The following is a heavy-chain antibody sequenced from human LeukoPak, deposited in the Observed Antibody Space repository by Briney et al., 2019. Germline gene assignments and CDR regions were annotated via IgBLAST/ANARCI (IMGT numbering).Heavy chain of an antibody. CDR1: GGSISSYY. V-gene: IGHV4-59*08. CDR2: IYYSGST. D-gene: IGHD4-17*01. Sequence: SETLSLTCTVPGGSISSYYWSWIRQPPGKGLEWIGHIYYSGSTNYNPSLKSRVTISVDTSKYQFSLKLSSVTAADTAVYYCARRPDYGDYWYFDLWGRGTLVTVSS. J-gene: IGHJ2*01. CDR3: ARRPDYGDYWYFDL.